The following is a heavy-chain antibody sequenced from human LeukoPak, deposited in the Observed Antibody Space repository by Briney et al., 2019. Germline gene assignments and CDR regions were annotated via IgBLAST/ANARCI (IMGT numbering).Heavy chain of an antibody. CDR1: GFTFSSYA. CDR3: AKDLLAYPYGSGSYYGAVDY. J-gene: IGHJ4*01. CDR2: ISGSGGST. D-gene: IGHD3-10*01. V-gene: IGHV3-23*01. Sequence: GGSLRLSCAASGFTFSSYAMHWVRQAPGKGLEWVSAISGSGGSTYYADSVKGRFTISRDNSKNTLYLQMNSLRAEDTAVYYCAKDLLAYPYGSGSYYGAVDYWGQEPWSPSPQ.